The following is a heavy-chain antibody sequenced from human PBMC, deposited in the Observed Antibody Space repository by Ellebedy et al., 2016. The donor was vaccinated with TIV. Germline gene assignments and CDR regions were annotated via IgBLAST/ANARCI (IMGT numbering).Heavy chain of an antibody. CDR3: ARNRVAFACSRFDN. D-gene: IGHD3-3*02. J-gene: IGHJ4*02. Sequence: RVTISVDSSKNQFSLKLTSVTTADTAVYYCARNRVAFACSRFDNWGQGILVTVSS. V-gene: IGHV4-59*01.